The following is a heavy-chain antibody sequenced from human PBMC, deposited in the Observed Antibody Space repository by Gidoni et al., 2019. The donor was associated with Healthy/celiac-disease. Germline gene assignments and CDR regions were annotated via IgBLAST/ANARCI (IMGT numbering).Heavy chain of an antibody. D-gene: IGHD2-15*01. CDR2: IIPIFGTV. CDR3: ARGYCSGGSCYSGLRY. Sequence: QVQLVQSGAEVKQPGSSVTDSCKASGGTFSSYAISWVRQAPGQGLEWMGGIIPIFGTVNYAQKFQGRVTITADESTSTAYMELSSLRSEDTAVYYCARGYCSGGSCYSGLRYWGQGTLVTVSS. V-gene: IGHV1-69*01. CDR1: GGTFSSYA. J-gene: IGHJ4*02.